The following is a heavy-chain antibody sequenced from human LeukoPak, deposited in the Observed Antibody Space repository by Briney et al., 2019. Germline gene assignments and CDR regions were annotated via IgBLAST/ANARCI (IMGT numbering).Heavy chain of an antibody. V-gene: IGHV4-61*01. CDR2: IYYSGST. Sequence: PSETLSLTCTVSGGSVSSGSYYWSWIRQPPGKGLEWIGYIYYSGSTNYNPSLKSRVTISVDTSKNQFSLKLSSVAAADTAVYYCARGVGTFDYWGQGTLVTVSS. CDR1: GGSVSSGSYY. J-gene: IGHJ4*02. D-gene: IGHD3-3*01. CDR3: ARGVGTFDY.